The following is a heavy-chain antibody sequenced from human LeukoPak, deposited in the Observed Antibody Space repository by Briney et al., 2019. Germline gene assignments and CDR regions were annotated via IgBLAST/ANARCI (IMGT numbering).Heavy chain of an antibody. D-gene: IGHD2-2*01. J-gene: IGHJ4*02. CDR1: GGSFSSSSYY. CDR2: IYYSGST. V-gene: IGHV4-39*01. CDR3: ARLGDIVVVPAAMTIDY. Sequence: PSETLSLTCAVYGGSFSSSSYYWGWIRQPPGKGLEWIGSIYYSGSTYYNPSLKSRVTISVDTSKNQFSLKLSSVTAADTAVYYCARLGDIVVVPAAMTIDYWGQGTLVTVSS.